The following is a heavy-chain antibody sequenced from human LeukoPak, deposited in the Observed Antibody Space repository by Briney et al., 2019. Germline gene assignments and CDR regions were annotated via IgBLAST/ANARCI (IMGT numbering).Heavy chain of an antibody. CDR2: ISGSGGST. V-gene: IGHV3-23*01. J-gene: IGHJ6*02. CDR3: WREPAVGTTIADV. CDR1: GFTFSSYA. D-gene: IGHD1-26*01. Sequence: PGGSLRLSCAASGFTFSSYAMSWVRQAPGKGLEWVSAISGSGGSTYYADSVKGRFTISRDNSKNALYLQMNSLRPEDTAVYYCWREPAVGTTIADVWGQGTTVTVSS.